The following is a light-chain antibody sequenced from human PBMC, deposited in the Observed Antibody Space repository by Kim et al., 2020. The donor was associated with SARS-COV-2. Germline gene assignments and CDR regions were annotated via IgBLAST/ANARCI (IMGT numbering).Light chain of an antibody. V-gene: IGKV1-5*03. J-gene: IGKJ2*01. CDR3: QQYNSWPYT. Sequence: DIQMTQSPSTLSASVGDRVTITCRASQSISNWLAWYQQKPGKAPKLLIYKTSSLESGVPSRFSGSGSGTEVTLTISSLQPDDSASYFCQQYNSWPYTFGQGTKLEIK. CDR1: QSISNW. CDR2: KTS.